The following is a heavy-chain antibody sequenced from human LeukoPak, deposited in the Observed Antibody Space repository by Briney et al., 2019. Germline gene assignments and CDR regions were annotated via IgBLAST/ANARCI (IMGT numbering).Heavy chain of an antibody. D-gene: IGHD1-26*01. CDR3: ASVLGATGYLDS. CDR2: IYYTGST. V-gene: IGHV4-39*07. J-gene: IGHJ4*02. CDR1: GGSISSNGYY. Sequence: PSETLSLTCTVSGGSISSNGYYWGWIRQPPGKGLEWIGSIYYTGSTFDNPSLKSRVTISVDKSRNQFSLRLTSVTAADTAVYYCASVLGATGYLDSWGQGTLVTVSS.